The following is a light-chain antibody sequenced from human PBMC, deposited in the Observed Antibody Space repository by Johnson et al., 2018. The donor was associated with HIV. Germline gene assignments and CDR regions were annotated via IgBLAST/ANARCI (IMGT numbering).Light chain of an antibody. CDR2: ENN. CDR1: SYNIGNNY. Sequence: HSVLTQPPSVSAAPGQKVTISCSGSSYNIGNNYVSWYQQLPGTAPKLLIYENNKRPSGIPDRFSGSKSGTSATLGITGLQTGDEADYYCGTWGSSLSAGGVFGTGTKVTVL. CDR3: GTWGSSLSAGGV. V-gene: IGLV1-51*02. J-gene: IGLJ1*01.